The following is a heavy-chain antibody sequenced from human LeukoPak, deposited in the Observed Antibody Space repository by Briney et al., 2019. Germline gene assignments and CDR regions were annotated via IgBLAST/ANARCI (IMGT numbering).Heavy chain of an antibody. V-gene: IGHV3-21*01. CDR3: ARGQPNYDILTGYYPFDY. CDR2: ISSSSSYI. Sequence: PGGSLRLSCAASGFTFSTYSMNWVRQAPGKGLEWVSSISSSSSYIYYADSVKGRFTISRDNAKNSLYLQMNSLRAEDTAVYYCARGQPNYDILTGYYPFDYWGQGTLVTVSS. CDR1: GFTFSTYS. D-gene: IGHD3-9*01. J-gene: IGHJ4*02.